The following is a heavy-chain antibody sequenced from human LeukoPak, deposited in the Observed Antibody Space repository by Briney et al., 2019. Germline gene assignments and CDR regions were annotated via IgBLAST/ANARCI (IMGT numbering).Heavy chain of an antibody. V-gene: IGHV1-69*04. CDR3: ARVHYDSSGYAFDY. CDR2: IIPILGIA. Sequence: SVKVSCKASGGTFSGYAISWVRQAPGQGLEWMGRIIPILGIANYAQKFQGRVTIIADKSTSTAYMELSSLRSDDTAVYYCARVHYDSSGYAFDYWGQGTLVTVSS. CDR1: GGTFSGYA. J-gene: IGHJ4*02. D-gene: IGHD3-22*01.